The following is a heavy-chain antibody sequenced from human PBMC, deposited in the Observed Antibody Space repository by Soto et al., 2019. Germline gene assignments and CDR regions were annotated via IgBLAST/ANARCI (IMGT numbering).Heavy chain of an antibody. D-gene: IGHD3-9*01. CDR3: ARVGTYYDILTGYSNYFDY. V-gene: IGHV4-59*01. J-gene: IGHJ4*02. CDR1: GGSISSYY. CDR2: IYYSGST. Sequence: SETLSLTCTVSGGSISSYYWSWIRQPPGKGLEWIGYIYYSGSTNYNPSLKSRVTISVDTSKNQFSLKLSSVTAADTAVYYCARVGTYYDILTGYSNYFDYWGQGTLVTVSS.